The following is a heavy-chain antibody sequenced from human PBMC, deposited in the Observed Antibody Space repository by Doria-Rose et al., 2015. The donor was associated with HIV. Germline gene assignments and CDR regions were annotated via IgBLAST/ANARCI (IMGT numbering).Heavy chain of an antibody. CDR3: ARIKSSRWYHKYYFDF. CDR1: GVSLSSPGMG. CDR2: IFSDDER. V-gene: IGHV2-26*01. J-gene: IGHJ4*02. D-gene: IGHD6-13*01. Sequence: VTLKESGPVLVKPTETLTLTCTVSGVSLSSPGMGVSWIRQPPGKALEWLANIFSDDERSYKTSLKSRLTISRGTSKSQVVLTMTDMHPVDTATYYCARIKSSRWYHKYYFDFWGQGTLVIISA.